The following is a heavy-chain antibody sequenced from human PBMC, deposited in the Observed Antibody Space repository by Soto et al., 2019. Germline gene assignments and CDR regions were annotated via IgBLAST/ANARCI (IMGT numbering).Heavy chain of an antibody. CDR1: GGSISSGAYY. CDR2: ISYSGNT. Sequence: QVQLQESGPGLVTPSQSLSLTCTVSGGSISSGAYYWRWIRQHPGRGLEWMGHISYSGNTDYNPCLESRVAISLDTPRNQFSLKLSSVTAADTAVYYCAAGPNADFFDYWGQGALVTVSA. J-gene: IGHJ4*02. V-gene: IGHV4-31*03. CDR3: AAGPNADFFDY.